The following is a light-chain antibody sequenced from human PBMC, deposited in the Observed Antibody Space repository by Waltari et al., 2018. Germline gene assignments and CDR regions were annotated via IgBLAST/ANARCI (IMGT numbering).Light chain of an antibody. J-gene: IGKJ4*01. CDR3: QQSYSIPPT. CDR2: AAS. CDR1: QIIRTY. V-gene: IGKV1-39*01. Sequence: DIQMTQSPSSLSASVGDRVTITSRASQIIRTYLNWYQKKPGKAPNLLIYAASSLHSGVPSRFSGSGSGTDFTLTISSLQPEDFATYYCQQSYSIPPTFGGGTKVEIK.